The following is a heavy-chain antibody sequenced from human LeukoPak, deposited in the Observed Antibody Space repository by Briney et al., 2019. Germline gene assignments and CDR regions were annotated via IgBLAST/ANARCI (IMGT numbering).Heavy chain of an antibody. V-gene: IGHV3-23*01. CDR1: GFTFSSYA. CDR3: AIGAVAERYFDL. D-gene: IGHD6-19*01. Sequence: PGGSLRLSCAASGFTFSSYAMSWVRQAPGKGLEWVSAISGSGGSTYYADSVKGRFTISRDNSKNTLYLQMNSPRAEDTAVYYCAIGAVAERYFDLWGRGTLVTVSS. CDR2: ISGSGGST. J-gene: IGHJ2*01.